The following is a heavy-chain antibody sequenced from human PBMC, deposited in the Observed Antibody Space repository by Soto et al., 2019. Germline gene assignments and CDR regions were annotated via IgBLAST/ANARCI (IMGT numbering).Heavy chain of an antibody. D-gene: IGHD3-3*01. CDR3: ARSRGYDFWSGYFDAFDI. V-gene: IGHV4-59*01. CDR1: GGSISSYY. Sequence: PSETLSLTCTVSGGSISSYYWSWIRQPPGKGLEWIGYIYYSGSTKYNPSLKSRVTISVDTSKNQFSLKLSSVTAADTAVYYCARSRGYDFWSGYFDAFDIWGQGTMFTVTS. CDR2: IYYSGST. J-gene: IGHJ3*02.